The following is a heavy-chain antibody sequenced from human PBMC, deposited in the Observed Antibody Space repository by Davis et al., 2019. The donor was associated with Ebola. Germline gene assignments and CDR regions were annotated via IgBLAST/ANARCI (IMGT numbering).Heavy chain of an antibody. CDR3: ARFVVVAATGYYYGMDV. CDR1: GYSFTSYW. V-gene: IGHV5-51*01. Sequence: GESLKISCKGSGYSFTSYWIGWVRQMPGKGLEWMGIFYPGDSDTRSSPSFQGKVTISADKSISTAYLQWSSLKASDTAMYYCARFVVVAATGYYYGMDVWGQGTTVTVSS. J-gene: IGHJ6*02. CDR2: FYPGDSDT. D-gene: IGHD2-15*01.